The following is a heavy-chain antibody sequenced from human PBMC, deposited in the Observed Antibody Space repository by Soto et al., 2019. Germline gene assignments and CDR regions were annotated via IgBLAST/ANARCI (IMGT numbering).Heavy chain of an antibody. CDR2: VNPNSGRT. CDR3: AREGDSSGWFSH. J-gene: IGHJ4*02. V-gene: IGHV1-2*02. Sequence: ASVKVSCKASGYTLTDYYIHWVRQAPGQGLEWMGWVNPNSGRTNYAQKFQGRVTMTRDTSISTAYMELSSLRSDDTAVYYCAREGDSSGWFSHWGQGSRVTVSS. D-gene: IGHD6-19*01. CDR1: GYTLTDYY.